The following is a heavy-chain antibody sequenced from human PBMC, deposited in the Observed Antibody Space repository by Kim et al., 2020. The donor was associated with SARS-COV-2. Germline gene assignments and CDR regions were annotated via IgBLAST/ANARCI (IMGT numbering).Heavy chain of an antibody. CDR1: GHTVTGYY. V-gene: IGHV1-2*02. CDR2: INPDSGGT. D-gene: IGHD2-2*01. Sequence: ASVKVSCKASGHTVTGYYMHWVRQAPGQGLEWMGWINPDSGGTDYAQNFQGRVTMTRDTSISTTYMELSGLTADDTAIYYCATRGDQLLRYLFYYWGQGT. J-gene: IGHJ4*02. CDR3: ATRGDQLLRYLFYY.